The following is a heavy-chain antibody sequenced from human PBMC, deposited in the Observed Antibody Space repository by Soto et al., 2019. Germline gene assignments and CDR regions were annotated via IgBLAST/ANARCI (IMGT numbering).Heavy chain of an antibody. D-gene: IGHD6-6*01. J-gene: IGHJ4*02. CDR2: IIPIFGTA. V-gene: IGHV1-69*06. CDR3: ARAGQLVSPRDYLPVY. CDR1: GDTFSSYA. Sequence: QVQLVQSGAEVKKPGSSVKVSCKASGDTFSSYAISWVRQAPGQGLEWMGGIIPIFGTANYAQKFQGRVTITADKSTSTADMELSSLRSEDTAVYYCARAGQLVSPRDYLPVYWGQGTLVTVSS.